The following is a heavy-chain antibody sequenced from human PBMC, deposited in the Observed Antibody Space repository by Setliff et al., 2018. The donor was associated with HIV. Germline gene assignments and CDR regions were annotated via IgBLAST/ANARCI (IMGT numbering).Heavy chain of an antibody. Sequence: SETLSLTCTVSGGSISSSSYYWGWIRQPPGKGREWIGSISYSGSTYYNPSLKSRVTISVDTSKNQFSLKLSSVTAAGTAVYYCARHVVVVITVPNWFDPWGQGTLVTVSS. CDR1: GGSISSSSYY. CDR2: ISYSGST. D-gene: IGHD3-22*01. V-gene: IGHV4-39*01. CDR3: ARHVVVVITVPNWFDP. J-gene: IGHJ5*02.